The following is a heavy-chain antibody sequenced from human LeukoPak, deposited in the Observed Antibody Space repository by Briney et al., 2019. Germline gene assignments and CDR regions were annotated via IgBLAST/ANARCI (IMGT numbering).Heavy chain of an antibody. J-gene: IGHJ3*02. CDR3: AREAAARRDDAFDI. Sequence: ASVKVSCKASGYTFTSYYMHWMRQAPGQGLEWMGWINPNSGGTNYAQKFQGRVTMTRDTSISTAYMELSRLRSDDTAVYYCAREAAARRDDAFDIWGQGTMVTVSS. D-gene: IGHD6-6*01. CDR1: GYTFTSYY. V-gene: IGHV1-2*02. CDR2: INPNSGGT.